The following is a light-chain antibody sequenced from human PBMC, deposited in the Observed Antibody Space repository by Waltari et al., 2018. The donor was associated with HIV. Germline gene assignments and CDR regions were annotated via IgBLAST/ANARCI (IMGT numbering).Light chain of an antibody. J-gene: IGKJ5*01. CDR3: QQYGSSPIT. V-gene: IGKV3-20*01. Sequence: EIVLTQSPDTLSLSPGERATLSCRASQSVGVNDLAWSQQKPGQAPSLLIYHASSRATGIPDRFSGSGSATDFTLTISRLEPEDFAVYYCQQYGSSPITFGQGTRLEI. CDR2: HAS. CDR1: QSVGVND.